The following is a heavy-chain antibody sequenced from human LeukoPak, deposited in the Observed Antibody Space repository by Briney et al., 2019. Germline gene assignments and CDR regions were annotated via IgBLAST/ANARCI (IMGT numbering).Heavy chain of an antibody. J-gene: IGHJ6*03. CDR3: ARGKPPDYTTYYYMDV. CDR2: NIPIFGTA. Sequence: GASVKVSCKASGGTFSSYAISWVRQAPGQGLEWMGGNIPIFGTANYAQKFQGRVTITTDESTSTAFMELSSLRSEDTAVYYCARGKPPDYTTYYYMDVWGKGTTVTVSS. D-gene: IGHD4-11*01. V-gene: IGHV1-69*05. CDR1: GGTFSSYA.